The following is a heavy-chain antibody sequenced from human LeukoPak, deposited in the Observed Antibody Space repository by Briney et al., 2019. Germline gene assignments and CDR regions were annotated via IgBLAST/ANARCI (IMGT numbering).Heavy chain of an antibody. CDR1: GDSIRNYY. CDR2: IQSIGGT. Sequence: SETLSLTCSVSGDSIRNYYWTWIRQSPEKGLEWIGYIQSIGGTNYNPSLKSRVTISVDTSKNQFSLKLTSVTAADTAFYYCARGNDFYGSGRQSYFDPWGQGTLVTVSS. CDR3: ARGNDFYGSGRQSYFDP. V-gene: IGHV4-59*01. D-gene: IGHD3-10*01. J-gene: IGHJ5*02.